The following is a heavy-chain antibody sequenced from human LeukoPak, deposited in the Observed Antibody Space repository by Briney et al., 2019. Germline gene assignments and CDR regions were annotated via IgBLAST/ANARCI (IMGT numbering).Heavy chain of an antibody. CDR2: IWYDGGNK. V-gene: IGHV3-33*01. Sequence: GGSLRLSCAASGFTFSSYGMHWVRQAPGKGLEWVAVIWYDGGNKYYADPVKGRFTISRDNSKNTLYLQMNSLRAEDTAVYYCAREIDNTGYSSGPKDYYYYGMDVWGQGTTVTVSS. CDR3: AREIDNTGYSSGPKDYYYYGMDV. CDR1: GFTFSSYG. J-gene: IGHJ6*02. D-gene: IGHD6-19*01.